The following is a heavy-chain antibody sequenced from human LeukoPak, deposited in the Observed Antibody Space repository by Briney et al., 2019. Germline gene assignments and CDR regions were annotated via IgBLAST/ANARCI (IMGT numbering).Heavy chain of an antibody. CDR3: ARTWYYDFWSGYYTFDY. J-gene: IGHJ4*02. CDR2: IYYSGST. V-gene: IGHV4-59*01. CDR1: GGSISSYY. Sequence: SETLSLTCTVSGGSISSYYWSWIRQPPGKGLEWIGYIYYSGSTNYNPSLKSRVTISVDTPKNQFSLKLSSVTAADTAVYYCARTWYYDFWSGYYTFDYWGQGTLVTVSS. D-gene: IGHD3-3*01.